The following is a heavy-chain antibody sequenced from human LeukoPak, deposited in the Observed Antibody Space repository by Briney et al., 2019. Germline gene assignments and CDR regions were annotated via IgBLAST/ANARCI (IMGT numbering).Heavy chain of an antibody. CDR1: GFTFSSYA. Sequence: GSLRLSCAASGFTFSSYAMHWVRQPPGKGLEWVGEMYLSGTTTYNPSLRGRVTISIDKSKNQLSLKLSSVTAADTAVYYCAGLEGRYSTGLYYYFDYWGQGTLVTVSS. CDR2: MYLSGTT. CDR3: AGLEGRYSTGLYYYFDY. V-gene: IGHV4-4*02. J-gene: IGHJ4*02. D-gene: IGHD6-19*01.